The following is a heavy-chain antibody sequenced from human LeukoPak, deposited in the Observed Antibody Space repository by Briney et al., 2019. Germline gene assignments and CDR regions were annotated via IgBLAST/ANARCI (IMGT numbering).Heavy chain of an antibody. V-gene: IGHV4-31*03. D-gene: IGHD3-3*01. Sequence: PSETLSLTCTVSGGSISSSSYYWGWIRQPPGKGLEWIGYIYYSGSTYYNPSLKSRVTISVDTSKNQFSLKLSSVTAADTAVYYCARDRVTIFGGNHYYYYGMDVWGQGTTVTVSS. CDR1: GGSISSSSYY. CDR3: ARDRVTIFGGNHYYYYGMDV. CDR2: IYYSGST. J-gene: IGHJ6*02.